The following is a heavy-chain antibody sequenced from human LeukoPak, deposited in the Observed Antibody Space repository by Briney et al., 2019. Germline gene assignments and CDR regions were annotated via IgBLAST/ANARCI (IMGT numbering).Heavy chain of an antibody. D-gene: IGHD1-20*01. CDR1: GGSISSYY. CDR2: IYYSGST. J-gene: IGHJ6*03. V-gene: IGHV4-59*12. CDR3: ARSGITGTRYYYYYMDV. Sequence: PSETLSLTCTVSGGSISSYYWSWIRQPPGKGLEWIGYIYYSGSTNYNPSLKSRVAMSVDTSKNQFSLKLNSVTAADTAVYFCARSGITGTRYYYYYMDVWGKGTTVTVSS.